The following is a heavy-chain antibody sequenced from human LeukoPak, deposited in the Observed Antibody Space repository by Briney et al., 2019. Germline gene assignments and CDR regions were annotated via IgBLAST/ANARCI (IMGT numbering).Heavy chain of an antibody. D-gene: IGHD3-22*01. V-gene: IGHV3-23*01. J-gene: IGHJ5*02. CDR2: ISVRGGST. Sequence: GGSLRLSCAASGFTFSTYAMSWVRQAPGKGLEWFSAISVRGGSTYYADSVKGRFTSSRDNSKNTLYLQMNSLRAEDTAVYYCAKGAFLLYDSSGYYPFDPWGQGTRVTVSS. CDR1: GFTFSTYA. CDR3: AKGAFLLYDSSGYYPFDP.